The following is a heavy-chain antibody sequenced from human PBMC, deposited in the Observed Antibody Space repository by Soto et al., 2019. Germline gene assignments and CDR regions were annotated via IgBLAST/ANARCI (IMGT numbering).Heavy chain of an antibody. CDR3: AREGAGRRNTVTAYYYCVMDV. J-gene: IGHJ6*02. CDR1: GFTFSSYG. Sequence: QVQLVESGGGVVQPGRSLRLSCAASGFTFSSYGMHWVRQAPGKGLEWVAVIWYDGSNKYYADSVKGRFTISRDNSKTTLYLQMNSLRAEDTAVYYCAREGAGRRNTVTAYYYCVMDVWGQGTAVTVSS. V-gene: IGHV3-33*01. D-gene: IGHD4-17*01. CDR2: IWYDGSNK.